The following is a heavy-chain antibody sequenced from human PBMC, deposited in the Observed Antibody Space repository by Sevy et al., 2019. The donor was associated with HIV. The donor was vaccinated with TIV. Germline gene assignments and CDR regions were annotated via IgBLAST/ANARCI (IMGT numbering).Heavy chain of an antibody. Sequence: SETLSLICNVSVGSVSDYYWAWIRQPAGKGLEGIGRFYDGGRFSSAGTSKYNPSLKSRVSMSVDTSKNQVSLKVTSVTAADTAVYYCARDGQYGLDVWGQGTTVTVSS. J-gene: IGHJ6*02. CDR2: FYDGGRF. CDR1: VGSVSDYY. V-gene: IGHV4-4*07. CDR3: ARDGQYGLDV.